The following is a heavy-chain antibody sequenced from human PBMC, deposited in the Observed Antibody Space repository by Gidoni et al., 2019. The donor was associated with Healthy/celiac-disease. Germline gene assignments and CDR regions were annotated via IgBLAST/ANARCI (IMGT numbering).Heavy chain of an antibody. D-gene: IGHD3-10*01. Sequence: EVQLVESGGGLVQPGGSLRLSCAASGFTFSSYAMSWVRQAPGKGLEWVSAISGSGGSTYYADSVKGRFTISRDNSKNTLYLQMNSLRAEDTAVYYCAKHRITMVRGAPALDYWGQGTLVTVSS. CDR1: GFTFSSYA. J-gene: IGHJ4*02. CDR3: AKHRITMVRGAPALDY. CDR2: ISGSGGST. V-gene: IGHV3-23*04.